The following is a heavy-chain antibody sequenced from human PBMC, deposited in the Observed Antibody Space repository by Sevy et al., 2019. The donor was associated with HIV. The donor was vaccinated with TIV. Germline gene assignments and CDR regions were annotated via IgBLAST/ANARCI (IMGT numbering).Heavy chain of an antibody. V-gene: IGHV3-23*01. CDR2: FSFGCGKI. D-gene: IGHD2-8*01. Sequence: EGSLRLSCAASGFTFSKYSMSWIRQTPGKGLEWVSTFSFGCGKINYADSVKGRFTISRDDSRNTFYLQMNSLGAEDTAIYYCAREGCTKPHDYWGQGTVVTVSS. CDR3: AREGCTKPHDY. J-gene: IGHJ4*02. CDR1: GFTFSKYS.